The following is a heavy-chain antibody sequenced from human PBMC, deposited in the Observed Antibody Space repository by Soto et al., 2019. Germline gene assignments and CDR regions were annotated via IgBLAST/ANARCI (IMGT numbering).Heavy chain of an antibody. CDR2: ISGSGFRK. CDR3: AKNQSVELVPLATVDWFDP. Sequence: GGSLRLSCAASGFFFENFGMSWGRQAPGKGLEWISSISGSGFRKYYADSVKGRLTISRDNSKTTVYLELNNLSAEDTAVYDFAKNQSVELVPLATVDWFDPWGQGSVVTVSS. CDR1: GFFFENFG. D-gene: IGHD1-26*01. J-gene: IGHJ5*02. V-gene: IGHV3-23*01.